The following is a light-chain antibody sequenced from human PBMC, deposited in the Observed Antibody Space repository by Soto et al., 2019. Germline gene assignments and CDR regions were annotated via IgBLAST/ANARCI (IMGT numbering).Light chain of an antibody. Sequence: EIVLTQSPGTLSLSPGERATLSCRASQIVSSSYLAWYQQKPGQAPRLVIYGASSRATGIPDRFSGSGSGTDFPLIISILEPEDFAVYYCQQYGNSPFTFGPGTKMDIK. CDR1: QIVSSSY. CDR3: QQYGNSPFT. CDR2: GAS. V-gene: IGKV3-20*01. J-gene: IGKJ3*01.